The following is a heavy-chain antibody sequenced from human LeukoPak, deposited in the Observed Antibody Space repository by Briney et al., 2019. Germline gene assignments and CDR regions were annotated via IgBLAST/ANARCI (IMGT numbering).Heavy chain of an antibody. Sequence: GSVKVSCKASGYTFTSYYMHWVRQAPGQGLGWMGWINPNSGGTNHAQKFQGRVTMTRDTSISTAYMELSRLRSDDTAVYYCARYPRIAARPGWYFDLWGRGTLVTVSS. CDR2: INPNSGGT. CDR3: ARYPRIAARPGWYFDL. V-gene: IGHV1-2*02. D-gene: IGHD6-6*01. J-gene: IGHJ2*01. CDR1: GYTFTSYY.